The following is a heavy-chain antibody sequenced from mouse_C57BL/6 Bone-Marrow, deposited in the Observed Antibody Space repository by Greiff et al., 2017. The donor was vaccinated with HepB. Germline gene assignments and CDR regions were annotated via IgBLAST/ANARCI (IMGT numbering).Heavy chain of an antibody. Sequence: QVHVKQSGAELARPGASVKLSCKASGYTFTSYGISWVKQRTGQGLEWIGEIYPRSGNTYYNEKFKGKATLTADKSSSTAYMELRSLTSEDSAVYFCAREYYGSSYVHFDYWGQGTTLTVSS. V-gene: IGHV1-81*01. CDR2: IYPRSGNT. CDR1: GYTFTSYG. CDR3: AREYYGSSYVHFDY. J-gene: IGHJ2*01. D-gene: IGHD1-1*01.